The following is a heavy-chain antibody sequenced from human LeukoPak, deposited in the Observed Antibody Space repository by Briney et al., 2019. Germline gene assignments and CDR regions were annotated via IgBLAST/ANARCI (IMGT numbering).Heavy chain of an antibody. CDR2: IWYDGSNK. V-gene: IGHV3-33*08. D-gene: IGHD3-3*01. CDR3: ARVAVLRFLEWYDY. Sequence: PGGSLRLSCAASGFTFSSYAMHWVRQAPGKGLEWVAVIWYDGSNKYYADSVKGRFTISRDNSKNTLYLQMNSLRAEDTAVYYCARVAVLRFLEWYDYWGQGTLVTVSS. J-gene: IGHJ4*02. CDR1: GFTFSSYA.